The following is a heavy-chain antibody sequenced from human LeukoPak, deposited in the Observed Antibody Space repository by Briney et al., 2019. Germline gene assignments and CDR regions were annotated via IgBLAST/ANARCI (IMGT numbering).Heavy chain of an antibody. CDR3: ARGFCVWGSYRSPPFDY. J-gene: IGHJ4*02. Sequence: GASVNVSCTASVYTFTRYYMHWVRQAPGQGLEWMGWINPNSGGTNYAQKFQGRVTMTRDTSISTAYMELSRLRSDDTAVYYCARGFCVWGSYRSPPFDYWGQGTLVTVSS. CDR1: VYTFTRYY. CDR2: INPNSGGT. D-gene: IGHD3-16*02. V-gene: IGHV1-2*02.